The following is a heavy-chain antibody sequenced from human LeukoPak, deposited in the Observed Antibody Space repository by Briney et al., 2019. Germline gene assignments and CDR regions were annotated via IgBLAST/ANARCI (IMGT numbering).Heavy chain of an antibody. CDR1: GFTFSGNS. Sequence: GGSLRLSCAASGFTFSGNSMHWVRQAPGKGLEWVTVIPNDGSNKYYADSVKGRFTISRDNSKNTLYLQMNSLRAEDTAVYYCAKVESPMATITAWFDPWGQGTLVTVSS. J-gene: IGHJ5*02. V-gene: IGHV3-30*04. CDR3: AKVESPMATITAWFDP. CDR2: IPNDGSNK. D-gene: IGHD5-24*01.